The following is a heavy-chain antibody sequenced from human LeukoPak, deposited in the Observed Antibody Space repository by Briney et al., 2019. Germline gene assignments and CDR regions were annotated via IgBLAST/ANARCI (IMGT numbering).Heavy chain of an antibody. CDR1: GGSISSYY. V-gene: IGHV4-59*01. CDR2: IYYSGST. CDR3: TRERLGYYDRSGLDY. Sequence: SETLSLTCTVSGGSISSYYWNWIRQPPGKGLEWIGYIYYSGSTNYNPSLKSRVTTSVDTSKNQFSLKLSSVTAADTAVYYCTRERLGYYDRSGLDYWGQGTLVTVSS. J-gene: IGHJ4*02. D-gene: IGHD3-22*01.